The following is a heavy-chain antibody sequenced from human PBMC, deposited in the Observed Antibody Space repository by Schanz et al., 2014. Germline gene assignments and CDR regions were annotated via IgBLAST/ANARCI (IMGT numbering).Heavy chain of an antibody. V-gene: IGHV3-30*04. D-gene: IGHD2-2*01. CDR3: IRGDIMVVPVAHF. CDR2: ITYDGSNT. Sequence: QVQLVESGGGVVQPGRSLRLSCAASGFTFSNSPLHWVRQAPGKGLDWVAIITYDGSNTYHADSVKGRFTISRDNSKNTLYLQMNSLRAEDTAVYYCIRGDIMVVPVAHFWGQGILVTVSS. CDR1: GFTFSNSP. J-gene: IGHJ4*02.